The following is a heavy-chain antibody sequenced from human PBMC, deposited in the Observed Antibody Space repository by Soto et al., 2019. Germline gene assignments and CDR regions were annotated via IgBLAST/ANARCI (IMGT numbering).Heavy chain of an antibody. CDR2: TYYRSKWYN. V-gene: IGHV6-1*01. J-gene: IGHJ6*03. CDR3: ARSPQLLIYYYYYMDV. CDR1: GDSFSSNSAA. D-gene: IGHD2-2*01. Sequence: SQTLSLTCAISGDSFSSNSAAWNWIRQSPSRGLEWLGRTYYRSKWYNDYAVSVKSRITINPDTSKNQFSLQLNSVTPEDTVVFYCARSPQLLIYYYYYMDVWGKGTTVTVSS.